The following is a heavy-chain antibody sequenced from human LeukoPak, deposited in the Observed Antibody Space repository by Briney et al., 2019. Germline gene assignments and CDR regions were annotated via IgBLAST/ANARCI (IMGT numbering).Heavy chain of an antibody. Sequence: PGGSLRLSCAVSGFTFGGRLMHWVRQAPGKGLVWVALIKDDGSTTNCADSVKGRFTASRDDAKNTVYLQMSSLRAEDTAVYYCHPLAFVTNWGQGTLVTVSS. J-gene: IGHJ4*02. CDR1: GFTFGGRL. V-gene: IGHV3-74*01. CDR3: HPLAFVTN. D-gene: IGHD2-8*01. CDR2: IKDDGSTT.